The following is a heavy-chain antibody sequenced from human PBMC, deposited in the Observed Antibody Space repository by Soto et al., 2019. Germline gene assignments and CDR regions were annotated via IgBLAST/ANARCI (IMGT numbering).Heavy chain of an antibody. J-gene: IGHJ6*02. CDR2: MYSSENT. CDR1: GGFVSSSICS. Sequence: SETMSLTCSVSGGFVSSSICSWGWIRQSPGKGLEWIGTMYSSENTYYNPSLLSRVTISVDTSKNEFSLRLSSVTAADTAVYYCARLNGYCISTNCHGYYGMDVWGQGTTVTVSS. D-gene: IGHD2-2*03. CDR3: ARLNGYCISTNCHGYYGMDV. V-gene: IGHV4-39*01.